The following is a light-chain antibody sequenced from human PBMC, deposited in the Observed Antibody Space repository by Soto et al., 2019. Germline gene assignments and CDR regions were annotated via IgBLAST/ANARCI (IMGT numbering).Light chain of an antibody. V-gene: IGLV2-14*01. Sequence: QSALTQPASVSGSPGQSITISCTGTSSDVGSYNYVSWHQQHPGQAPKLMIYQVTNRASGVPDRFSASKSGNTASLTISGLQAGDEADYYCSSYRSSSTYVFGPGTKLTVL. CDR2: QVT. CDR1: SSDVGSYNY. J-gene: IGLJ1*01. CDR3: SSYRSSSTYV.